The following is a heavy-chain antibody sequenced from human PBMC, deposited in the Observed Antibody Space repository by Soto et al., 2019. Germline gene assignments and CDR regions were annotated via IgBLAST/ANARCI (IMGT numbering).Heavy chain of an antibody. J-gene: IGHJ4*02. Sequence: QVQLAESGGGLVEPGGYLRISCAASGFTFSDYDMSWIRQSPGKGLEWVSFVSSSGTTMYFADSVKGRFTISRDNAKSYLYMQMNSLRAEDTAVYYCARMGPRAARPSYWGQGTLVTVSS. D-gene: IGHD6-6*01. V-gene: IGHV3-11*01. CDR2: VSSSGTTM. CDR1: GFTFSDYD. CDR3: ARMGPRAARPSY.